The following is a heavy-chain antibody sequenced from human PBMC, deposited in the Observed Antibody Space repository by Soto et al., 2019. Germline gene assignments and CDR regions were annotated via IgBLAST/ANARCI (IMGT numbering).Heavy chain of an antibody. J-gene: IGHJ6*02. Sequence: SVKVSCKASGGTFSSYAISWVRQAPGQGLEWMGGIIPIFGTANYAQKFQGRVTITADKSTSTAYMELSSLRSEDTAVYYCARAIVVVPAASYYYGMDVWGQGTTVTVSS. V-gene: IGHV1-69*06. CDR1: GGTFSSYA. D-gene: IGHD2-2*01. CDR2: IIPIFGTA. CDR3: ARAIVVVPAASYYYGMDV.